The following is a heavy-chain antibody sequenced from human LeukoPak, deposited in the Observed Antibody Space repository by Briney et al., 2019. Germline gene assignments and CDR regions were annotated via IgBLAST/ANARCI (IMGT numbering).Heavy chain of an antibody. Sequence: GGSLRLSCAASGFTFSSYSMSWVRQAPGKGLEWVSAISGSGGSTYYVDSVKGRFTISRDNSKNTLYLQMNSLRAEDTAVYYCAKAKAYYDFWSGYNPDYWGQGTLVTVSS. D-gene: IGHD3-3*01. CDR2: ISGSGGST. J-gene: IGHJ4*02. CDR1: GFTFSSYS. CDR3: AKAKAYYDFWSGYNPDY. V-gene: IGHV3-23*01.